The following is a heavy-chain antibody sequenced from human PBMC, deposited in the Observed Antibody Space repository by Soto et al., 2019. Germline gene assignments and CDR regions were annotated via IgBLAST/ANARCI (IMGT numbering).Heavy chain of an antibody. V-gene: IGHV1-18*01. J-gene: IGHJ6*03. CDR2: ISAYNGNS. CDR3: ARVRQLDGYFYYYMDV. D-gene: IGHD6-6*01. Sequence: ASVKVSCKASGYTFTNYGITWVRQAPGQGLEWMGWISAYNGNSHYTQRLQGRVTMTTDTSTSTAYMELRGLRSDDTAVYYCARVRQLDGYFYYYMDVRGKGTTVTVSS. CDR1: GYTFTNYG.